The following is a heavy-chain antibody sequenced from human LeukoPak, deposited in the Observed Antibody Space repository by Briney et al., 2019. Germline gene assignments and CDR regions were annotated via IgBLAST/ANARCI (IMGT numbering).Heavy chain of an antibody. CDR1: GGSFSGYY. V-gene: IGHV4-34*01. CDR2: INHSGST. CDR3: ARTYDWLPFDY. D-gene: IGHD3-9*01. Sequence: PSETLSLTCAVYGGSFSGYYWSWIRQPPGKGLEWIGEINHSGSTNYNPSLKSRVTISVDTSKNQFSLKLSSVTAADTAVYYCARTYDWLPFDYWGQGTLVTVSS. J-gene: IGHJ4*02.